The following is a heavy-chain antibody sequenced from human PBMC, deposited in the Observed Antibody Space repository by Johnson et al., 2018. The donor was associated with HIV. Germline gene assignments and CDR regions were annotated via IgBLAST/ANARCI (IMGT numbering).Heavy chain of an antibody. J-gene: IGHJ3*02. Sequence: VQLVESGGGVVRPEGSLRLSCAASGFTYDDYGMSWVRQAPGKGLEWVSGINWNGGSTGYADSVKGRFAISRDNAKNSLYLQMNSLRVEDTAVYYCAKGLAWVGDSKFAFDIWGQGTMVTVSS. CDR3: AKGLAWVGDSKFAFDI. CDR1: GFTYDDYG. D-gene: IGHD1-26*01. CDR2: INWNGGST. V-gene: IGHV3-20*04.